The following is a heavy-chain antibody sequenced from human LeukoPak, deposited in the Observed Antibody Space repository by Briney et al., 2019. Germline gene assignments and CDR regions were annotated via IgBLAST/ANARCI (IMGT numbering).Heavy chain of an antibody. CDR1: GGTFSSYA. V-gene: IGHV1-69*05. Sequence: SVKVSCKASGGTFSSYAISWVRQAPGQGLEWMGGIIPILGTANYAQKFQGRVTITTDESTSTAYMELSSLRSEDTAVYYCARDAEGPTVRVRYYYYMDVWGKGTTVTVSS. CDR3: ARDAEGPTVRVRYYYYMDV. J-gene: IGHJ6*03. CDR2: IIPILGTA. D-gene: IGHD4-11*01.